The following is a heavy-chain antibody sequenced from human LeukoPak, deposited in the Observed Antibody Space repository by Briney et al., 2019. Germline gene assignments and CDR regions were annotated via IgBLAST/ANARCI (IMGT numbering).Heavy chain of an antibody. CDR3: ARERLGYYDRSGLDY. D-gene: IGHD3-22*01. CDR2: IVVGSGNT. Sequence: SVKVSCKASGFTFTSSAMQWVRQARGQRLEWIGWIVVGSGNTNYAQKFQERVTITRDMSTSTAYMELSSLRSEDTAVYYCARERLGYYDRSGLDYWGQGTLVTVSS. V-gene: IGHV1-58*02. CDR1: GFTFTSSA. J-gene: IGHJ4*02.